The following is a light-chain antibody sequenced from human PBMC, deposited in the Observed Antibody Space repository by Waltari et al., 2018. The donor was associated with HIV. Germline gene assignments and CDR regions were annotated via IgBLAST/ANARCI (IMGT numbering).Light chain of an antibody. CDR1: SSDVGGHNY. Sequence: QSALTQPASVSGPPGQSITLSCTGYSSDVGGHNYVSWYQQHPVKAPRLMIYDVSTRPSGVSDRFSGSKSGDTASLTISGLQAEDEADYYCESYTSTSVWVFGGGTRLTVL. J-gene: IGLJ3*02. CDR2: DVS. CDR3: ESYTSTSVWV. V-gene: IGLV2-14*03.